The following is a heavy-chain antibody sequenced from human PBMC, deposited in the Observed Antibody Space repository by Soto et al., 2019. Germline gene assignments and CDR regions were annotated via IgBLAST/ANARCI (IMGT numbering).Heavy chain of an antibody. Sequence: QVQLQESGPGLVKPSETLSLTCTVSGASISSYYWSWIRQPPGKGLEWIGYIYYSGSTNYNPSLKSRVTISVDTSKNQFSLKLSSVTAADTAMYYYARDTTPSLWGQGTLVTVSS. J-gene: IGHJ4*02. V-gene: IGHV4-59*01. CDR1: GASISSYY. D-gene: IGHD1-1*01. CDR3: ARDTTPSL. CDR2: IYYSGST.